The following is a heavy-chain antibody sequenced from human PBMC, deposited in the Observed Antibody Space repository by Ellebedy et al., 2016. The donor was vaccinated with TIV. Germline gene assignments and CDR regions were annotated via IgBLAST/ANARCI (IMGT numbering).Heavy chain of an antibody. CDR2: ISNDGRSK. Sequence: PGGSLRLSCVASGFSFSDYGMHWVRQAPGKGLEWVANISNDGRSKKHGDSVKGRFTISRDNSKSTLYLQMDSLRADDTAVYYCAPGGTTTVKKGFGYWGQGTLVTVSS. J-gene: IGHJ4*02. CDR1: GFSFSDYG. CDR3: APGGTTTVKKGFGY. D-gene: IGHD4-17*01. V-gene: IGHV3-30*03.